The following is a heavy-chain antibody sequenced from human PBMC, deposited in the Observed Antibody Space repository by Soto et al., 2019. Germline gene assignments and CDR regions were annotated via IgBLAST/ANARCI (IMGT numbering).Heavy chain of an antibody. D-gene: IGHD2-21*01. J-gene: IGHJ2*01. CDR1: GFSLSTSGVG. CDR2: IYWNDAK. Sequence: QITLKESGPTLVKPTQTLTLTCTFSGFSLSTSGVGVGWIRQPPGKALEWLALIYWNDAKLYSTSLKSRLTITKDTSKNQVVLTMTNMDPVDTATYYCAHFEMAISSGGFDLWGRGTLVTVSS. CDR3: AHFEMAISSGGFDL. V-gene: IGHV2-5*01.